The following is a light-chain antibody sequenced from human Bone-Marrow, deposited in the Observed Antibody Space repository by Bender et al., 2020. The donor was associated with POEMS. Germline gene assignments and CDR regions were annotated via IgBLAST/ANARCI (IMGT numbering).Light chain of an antibody. CDR3: VAWDASLNGWV. CDR1: SSNIGAGYD. CDR2: DNN. V-gene: IGLV1-50*01. J-gene: IGLJ3*02. Sequence: QSALTQPASVSGSPGQSISISCTGSSSNIGAGYDVHWYQQLPGTAPKLLIYDNNDRPSGVPDRFSGSKSGTSASLAITGLQSDDEAIYFCVAWDASLNGWVFGGGTKLTVL.